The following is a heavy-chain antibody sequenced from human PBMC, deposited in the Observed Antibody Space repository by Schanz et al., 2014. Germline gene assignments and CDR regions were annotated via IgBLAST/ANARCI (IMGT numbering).Heavy chain of an antibody. CDR2: INSDGTTT. J-gene: IGHJ3*02. D-gene: IGHD3-10*01. V-gene: IGHV3-74*01. CDR3: ARGIITMVRGGDVGAFDI. Sequence: VQLVESGGGVVQPGRSLRLSCAASGFTFSTYWMHWVRQAPGKGLVWVSHINSDGTTTTYADSVKGRFTISRDNAENTLYLQMDSLRAEDTAVYYCARGIITMVRGGDVGAFDIWGQGTMVTVSS. CDR1: GFTFSTYW.